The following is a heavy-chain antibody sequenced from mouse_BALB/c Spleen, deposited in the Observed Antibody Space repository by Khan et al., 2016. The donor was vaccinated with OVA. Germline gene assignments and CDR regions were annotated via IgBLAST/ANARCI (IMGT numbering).Heavy chain of an antibody. V-gene: IGHV3-6*02. J-gene: IGHJ3*01. Sequence: EVQLVESGPGLVKPSQSLSLTCSVTGYSITSGYFWNWIRQFPGNKLEWMGYIRYDGNSNYNPSLKNRISITRATSKKQFFLKLNSLTPEDTATYYGARGGSSGPAWFAYWGQGTLVTVSA. CDR1: GYSITSGYF. D-gene: IGHD3-1*01. CDR3: ARGGSSGPAWFAY. CDR2: IRYDGNS.